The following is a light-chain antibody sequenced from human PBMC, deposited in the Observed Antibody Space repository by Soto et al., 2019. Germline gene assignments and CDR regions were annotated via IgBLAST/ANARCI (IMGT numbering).Light chain of an antibody. CDR2: SNN. CDR3: QSYDNSLGGSYV. Sequence: QSVLTQPPSVSGAPGQRVTISCTGSSSNIGADYDVYWFQQLPGTAPKLLIFSNNNRPSGVPDRFSGSKSGTSASLAITGLQAEDEADYYCQSYDNSLGGSYVFGTGTKVTVL. J-gene: IGLJ1*01. CDR1: SSNIGADYD. V-gene: IGLV1-40*01.